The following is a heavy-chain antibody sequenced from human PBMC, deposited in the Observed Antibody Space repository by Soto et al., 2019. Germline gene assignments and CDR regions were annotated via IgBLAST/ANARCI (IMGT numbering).Heavy chain of an antibody. CDR3: ARGASYYDFWIGYPKYYFDY. Sequence: EVQLVASGGGLVQPGGSLRLSCAASGFTFSSYSMNWVRQAPGKGLEWVSYISSSSSTIYYADSVKGRFTISRDNAKNSLYLQLNSLRAEDTAVYYCARGASYYDFWIGYPKYYFDYWGQGTLVTVSS. D-gene: IGHD3-3*01. CDR1: GFTFSSYS. V-gene: IGHV3-48*01. CDR2: ISSSSSTI. J-gene: IGHJ4*02.